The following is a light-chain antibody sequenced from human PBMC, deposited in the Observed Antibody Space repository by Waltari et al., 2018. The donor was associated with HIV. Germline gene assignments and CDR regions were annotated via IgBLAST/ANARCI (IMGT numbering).Light chain of an antibody. V-gene: IGLV2-23*02. CDR1: DVGNYNL. CDR2: EVT. J-gene: IGLJ2*01. Sequence: QSALTQPASVSGSPGQSLTISCTGRDVGNYNLVSWYQQDPGKAPRLMIFEVTKRPSGVSDRFSGSKSGNTASLTISGLQAEDEADYYCASYGGTSNFVFGGGTRVTVL. CDR3: ASYGGTSNFV.